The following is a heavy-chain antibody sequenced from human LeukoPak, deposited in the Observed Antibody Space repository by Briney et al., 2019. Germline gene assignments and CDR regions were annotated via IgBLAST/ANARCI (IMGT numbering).Heavy chain of an antibody. CDR3: AREDFSYFDY. Sequence: GGSLRLSCADSGFTVINNFMSWVRQAPGKGLEWVSLIYGGGRTYYADSVKGRFTISRDNAKNSLYLQMNSLRAEDTAVYYCAREDFSYFDYWGQGTLVTVSS. J-gene: IGHJ4*02. D-gene: IGHD2/OR15-2a*01. CDR1: GFTVINNF. V-gene: IGHV3-66*01. CDR2: IYGGGRT.